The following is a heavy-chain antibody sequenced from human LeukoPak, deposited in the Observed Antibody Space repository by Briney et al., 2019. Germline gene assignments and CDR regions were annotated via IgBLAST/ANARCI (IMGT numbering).Heavy chain of an antibody. CDR3: AKDLRRWLQHYYFDY. CDR1: GFAFDDYA. Sequence: GGSLRLSCAASGFAFDDYAMHWVRQAPGKGLEWVSGISWNSGSIGYADSVKGRFTISRDNAKNSLYLQMNSLRAEDTALYYCAKDLRRWLQHYYFDYWGQGTLVTVSS. J-gene: IGHJ4*02. V-gene: IGHV3-9*01. CDR2: ISWNSGSI. D-gene: IGHD5-24*01.